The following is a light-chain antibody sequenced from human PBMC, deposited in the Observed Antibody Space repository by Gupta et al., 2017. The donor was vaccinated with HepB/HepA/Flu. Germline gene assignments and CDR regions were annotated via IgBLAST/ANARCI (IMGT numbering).Light chain of an antibody. J-gene: IGLJ1*01. V-gene: IGLV2-14*01. CDR1: SSDVGGYNY. CDR2: DVS. Sequence: QSALTQPASVSGSPRQSITISCTGTSSDVGGYNYVSWYQQHPGKAPKLMIYDVSNRPSGVSNRFSGSKSGTTASLTVSGLQAEDEADYYCSSYTSSSTLFVFGTGTKVTVL. CDR3: SSYTSSSTLFV.